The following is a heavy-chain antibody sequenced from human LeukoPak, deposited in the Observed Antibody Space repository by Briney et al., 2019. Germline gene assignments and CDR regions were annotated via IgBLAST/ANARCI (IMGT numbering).Heavy chain of an antibody. J-gene: IGHJ6*04. D-gene: IGHD3-10*01. CDR1: GFTFSSYA. Sequence: GGSLRLSCAASGFTFSSYAMHWVRQAPGKGPEWVAVISYDGSNKYYADSVKGRFTISRDTSKNTLYLQMNSLRAEDTAVYYCARELWFGESPLDVWGKGTTVTVSS. V-gene: IGHV3-30*01. CDR2: ISYDGSNK. CDR3: ARELWFGESPLDV.